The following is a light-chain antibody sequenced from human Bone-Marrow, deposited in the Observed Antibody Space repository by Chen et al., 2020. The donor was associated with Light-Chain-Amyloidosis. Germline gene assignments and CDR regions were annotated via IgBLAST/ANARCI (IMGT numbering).Light chain of an antibody. CDR1: ESISTW. Sequence: DIQLTQSPSTLSASVGDRVTITCRASESISTWLAWYQQKPGTAPKFLIYDASSLESGVPSRFSGSGSESEFTLTISSLQPDDFATYFCHQYYTYPWTFGQGATGEV. CDR3: HQYYTYPWT. J-gene: IGKJ1*01. CDR2: DAS. V-gene: IGKV1-5*01.